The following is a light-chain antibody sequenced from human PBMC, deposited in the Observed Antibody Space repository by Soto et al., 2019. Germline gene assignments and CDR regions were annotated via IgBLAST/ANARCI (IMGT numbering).Light chain of an antibody. CDR2: DVR. V-gene: IGLV2-14*03. Sequence: QSALTQPASVSGSPGQSITISCTGTSSDVGAFNFVSWYQQHPGKAPKLMIYDVRHRPSGVSDRFSGSKSGNTASLTIYGLQAEDEADYYCTSHTTTSPPVLFGGGTKLNVL. CDR3: TSHTTTSPPVL. CDR1: SSDVGAFNF. J-gene: IGLJ2*01.